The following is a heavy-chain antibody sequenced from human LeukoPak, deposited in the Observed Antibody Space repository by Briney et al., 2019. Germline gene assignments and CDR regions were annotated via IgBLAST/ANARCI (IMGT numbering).Heavy chain of an antibody. Sequence: SETLSLTCAVYGGSFSGYYWSWIRQPPGKGLEWIGEINHSGSTNYNPSLKSRVTISVDTSKNQFSLKLSSVTAADTAVYYCARHSQTYSSGWYGYWGQGTLVTVSS. CDR1: GGSFSGYY. J-gene: IGHJ4*02. CDR3: ARHSQTYSSGWYGY. CDR2: INHSGST. D-gene: IGHD6-19*01. V-gene: IGHV4-34*01.